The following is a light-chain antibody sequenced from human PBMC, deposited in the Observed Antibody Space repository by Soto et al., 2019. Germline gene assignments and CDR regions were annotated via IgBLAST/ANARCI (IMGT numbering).Light chain of an antibody. CDR1: SSNVGDFNY. CDR3: SSFSSSTTRV. Sequence: QSVLTQPASVSGSPGQSITISCTGTSSNVGDFNYVSWYQQHPGKAPKLMIYDVGNRPSGVSIRFSGSKSGSTASLTISGLQAEVEADYYCSSFSSSTTRVFGTGTQLTVL. CDR2: DVG. V-gene: IGLV2-14*01. J-gene: IGLJ1*01.